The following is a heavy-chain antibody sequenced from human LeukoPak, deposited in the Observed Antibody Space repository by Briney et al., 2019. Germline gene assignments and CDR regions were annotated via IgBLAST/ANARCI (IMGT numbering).Heavy chain of an antibody. J-gene: IGHJ3*02. CDR2: IYTSGST. D-gene: IGHD3-22*01. CDR1: GGSISIYY. V-gene: IGHV4-4*07. CDR3: ARAGYYDSSGYDAFDI. Sequence: PSETLSLTCTVSGGSISIYYWSWIRQPAGKGLEWIGRIYTSGSTNYNPSLKSRVTMSVDTSKNQFSLKLSSVTAADTAVYYCARAGYYDSSGYDAFDIWGQGTMVTVSS.